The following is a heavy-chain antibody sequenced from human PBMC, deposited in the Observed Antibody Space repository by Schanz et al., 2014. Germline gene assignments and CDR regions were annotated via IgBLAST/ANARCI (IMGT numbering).Heavy chain of an antibody. Sequence: EVQLVESGGGVVQPGESLRLSCSASGFSFSSYSMNWVRQAPGKGLEWLSYIDGKSTTVYYADSVKGRFTISRDNARNSLYLHMNTLGAEDTAVYYCARDCDRFKHNYYIDVWGKGTTVTVSS. V-gene: IGHV3-48*01. CDR1: GFSFSSYS. CDR3: ARDCDRFKHNYYIDV. D-gene: IGHD2-21*02. CDR2: IDGKSTTV. J-gene: IGHJ6*03.